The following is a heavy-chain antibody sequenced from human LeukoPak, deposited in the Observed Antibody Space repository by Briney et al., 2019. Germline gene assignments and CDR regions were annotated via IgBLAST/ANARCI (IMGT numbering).Heavy chain of an antibody. J-gene: IGHJ4*02. CDR2: VKSKSAGETT. V-gene: IGHV3-15*01. D-gene: IGHD3-10*01. CDR1: GLSISKDW. Sequence: GQALNLCCAAYGLSISKDWMSRVRQAPWKGMEWVARVKSKSAGETTDYAAPVKGRFTISRDDSKNTLYLQMNSLKTEDTAVYYCTLIQGWGSGSYYRDFWGQGTLVTVSS. CDR3: TLIQGWGSGSYYRDF.